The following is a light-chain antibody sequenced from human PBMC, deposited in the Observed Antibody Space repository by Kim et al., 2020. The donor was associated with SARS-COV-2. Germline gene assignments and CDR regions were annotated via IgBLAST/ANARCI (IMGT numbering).Light chain of an antibody. CDR1: SGDVGGYNY. CDR2: DVD. Sequence: GQSITISCTGTSGDVGGYNYVCWYQQQPGRAPKLMIYDVDKRPSGVSTRFSGSKSGNTASLTISGLQAEDEADYYCSSYTTSSTLVFGGGTKLTVL. V-gene: IGLV2-14*04. CDR3: SSYTTSSTLV. J-gene: IGLJ3*02.